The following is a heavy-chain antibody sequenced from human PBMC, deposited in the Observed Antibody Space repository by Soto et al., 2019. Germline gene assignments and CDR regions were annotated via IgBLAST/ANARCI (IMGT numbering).Heavy chain of an antibody. CDR2: IYSGGST. D-gene: IGHD3-16*01. V-gene: IGHV3-66*01. CDR1: GFTVSNNY. CDR3: AAYSHKGY. Sequence: EEQLVDSGGDLVQSGGSLRLSCAASGFTVSNNYMSWVRQAPGKGLEWVSLIYSGGSTYYADSVKGRFTISRDSSKNTLYLQMNSLRAEDTAMYYCAAYSHKGYWGQGTLVTVSS. J-gene: IGHJ4*02.